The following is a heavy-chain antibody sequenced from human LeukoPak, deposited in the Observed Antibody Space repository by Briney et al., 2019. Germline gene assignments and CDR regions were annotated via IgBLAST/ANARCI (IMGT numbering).Heavy chain of an antibody. Sequence: PGGSLRLSCAASGFTFSIYAMSWVRQAPGKGLQWVSSITSRGESTWYVDSVKGRFTITRDNSKNTLYLQMNSLRAEDTAVYYCAKESLRGYSGYDLFDWFDPWGQGTLVTVSS. CDR3: AKESLRGYSGYDLFDWFDP. D-gene: IGHD5-12*01. J-gene: IGHJ5*02. V-gene: IGHV3-23*01. CDR1: GFTFSIYA. CDR2: ITSRGEST.